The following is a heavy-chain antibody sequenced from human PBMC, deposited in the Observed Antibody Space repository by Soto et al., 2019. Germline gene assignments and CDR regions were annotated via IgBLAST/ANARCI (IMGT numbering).Heavy chain of an antibody. D-gene: IGHD6-19*01. J-gene: IGHJ4*02. Sequence: SCAASGFTFSSYSMNWVSQAPGKGLEWVSYISTSSTTIYYADSVKGRFTISRDNAKNTLYLQMNSLRAEDTAVYYCARDRGWSLFDYWGQGTLVTVSS. CDR2: ISTSSTTI. CDR3: ARDRGWSLFDY. V-gene: IGHV3-48*04. CDR1: GFTFSSYS.